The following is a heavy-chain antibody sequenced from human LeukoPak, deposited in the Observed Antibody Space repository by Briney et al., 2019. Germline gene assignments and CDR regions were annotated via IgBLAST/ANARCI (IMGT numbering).Heavy chain of an antibody. CDR1: GGSISSSSYY. Sequence: KPSETLSLTCTVSGGSISSSSYYWGWIRQPPGKGLEWIGYIYHSGSTYYNPSLKSRVTISVDRSKNQFSLKLSSVTAADTAVYYCARGGVVGALVLYYYYYMDVWGKGTTVTVSS. J-gene: IGHJ6*03. CDR2: IYHSGST. D-gene: IGHD1-26*01. CDR3: ARGGVVGALVLYYYYYMDV. V-gene: IGHV4-30-2*01.